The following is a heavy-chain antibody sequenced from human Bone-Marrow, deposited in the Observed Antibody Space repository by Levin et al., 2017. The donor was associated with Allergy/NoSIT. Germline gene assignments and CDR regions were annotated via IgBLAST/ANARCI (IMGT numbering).Heavy chain of an antibody. CDR3: ARHGMGFVRGVPNFDY. CDR2: IYPDDSET. CDR1: GYSFYAYW. D-gene: IGHD3-10*01. Sequence: GGSLRLSCEVSGYSFYAYWIAWVRQMPGKGPEWMGIIYPDDSETIYSPTFQGQVTFSVDKSISTAYLEGSSLKASDTAIYYCARHGMGFVRGVPNFDYWGQGTLVTVSS. J-gene: IGHJ4*02. V-gene: IGHV5-51*01.